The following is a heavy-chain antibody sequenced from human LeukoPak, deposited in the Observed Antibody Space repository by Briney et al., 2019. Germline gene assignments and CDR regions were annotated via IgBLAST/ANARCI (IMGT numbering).Heavy chain of an antibody. V-gene: IGHV1-18*01. CDR2: ISAYNGNT. Sequence: ASVKVSCKASGGTFSSYAISLVRQAPGQGLEWMGWISAYNGNTNYAQKLQGRVTMTTDTSTSTAYMELRSLRSDDTAVYYCARLHRFNWFDPWGQGTLVTVSS. J-gene: IGHJ5*02. D-gene: IGHD2-15*01. CDR3: ARLHRFNWFDP. CDR1: GGTFSSYA.